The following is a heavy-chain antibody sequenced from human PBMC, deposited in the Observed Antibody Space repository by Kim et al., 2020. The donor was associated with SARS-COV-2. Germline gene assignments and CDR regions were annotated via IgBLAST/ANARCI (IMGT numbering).Heavy chain of an antibody. CDR1: GFTFNSFA. Sequence: GGSLRLSCAASGFTFNSFAMNWVRQAPGKGLEWVSSITAGGGGSKFYADSVMGRFTISRDSSRNTLDLQMDSLRAEVTAVYYCAKSPPSGLHFDHRGLG. V-gene: IGHV3-23*01. CDR2: ITAGGGGSK. D-gene: IGHD6-19*01. CDR3: AKSPPSGLHFDH. J-gene: IGHJ4*02.